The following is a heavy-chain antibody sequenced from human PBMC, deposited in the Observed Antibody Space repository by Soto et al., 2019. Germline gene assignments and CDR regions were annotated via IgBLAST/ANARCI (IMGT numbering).Heavy chain of an antibody. CDR1: GYTFTGYY. Sequence: ASVKVSCKASGYTFTGYYMHWVRQAPGQGLEWMGWINPNSGGTNYAQKFQGRVTMTRDTSISTAYMELSRLRSDDTAMYYCARAPGTAPYYFDYWGQGTLVTVS. CDR3: ARAPGTAPYYFDY. D-gene: IGHD1-1*01. CDR2: INPNSGGT. J-gene: IGHJ4*02. V-gene: IGHV1-2*02.